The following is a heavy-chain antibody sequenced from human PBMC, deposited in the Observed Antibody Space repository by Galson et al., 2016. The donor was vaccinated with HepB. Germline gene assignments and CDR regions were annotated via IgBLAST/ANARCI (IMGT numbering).Heavy chain of an antibody. CDR2: ISSNGDET. V-gene: IGHV3-23*05. Sequence: SLRLSCAASGFTFSDYWMNWVRQAPGKGLEWVSSISSNGDETYYADSVKGRFATSRDNSESTLHPQMSSLGAEDTAVYYCAKRPSGTWGPFDYWGQGNLVIVSS. CDR3: AKRPSGTWGPFDY. D-gene: IGHD1-1*01. J-gene: IGHJ4*02. CDR1: GFTFSDYW.